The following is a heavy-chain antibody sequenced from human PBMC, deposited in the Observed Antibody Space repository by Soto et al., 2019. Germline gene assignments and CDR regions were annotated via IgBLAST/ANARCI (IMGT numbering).Heavy chain of an antibody. CDR3: ARDTSDRSGALDY. V-gene: IGHV4-59*11. Sequence: SETLSLTCTVSGGSISSHYWSWIRQPPGQGLEWIGYIYYSGSTNYNPSLKSRVTISVDTSKNQFSLKLSSVTAADTAVYYCARDTSDRSGALDYWGQGTLVTVSS. CDR1: GGSISSHY. J-gene: IGHJ4*02. D-gene: IGHD3-22*01. CDR2: IYYSGST.